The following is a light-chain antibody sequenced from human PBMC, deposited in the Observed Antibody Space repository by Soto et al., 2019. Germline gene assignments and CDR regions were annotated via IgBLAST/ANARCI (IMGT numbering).Light chain of an antibody. Sequence: QSALTQPASVSGSPGQSITISCTGTSSDVGGYKYVSWYQQHPGKAPKLMIFEVNYRPSGVSNRFSGSKSGNTASLTISGLQAEDEGDYYCSSYTSSSTLEVFGTGTKLTVL. V-gene: IGLV2-14*01. J-gene: IGLJ1*01. CDR2: EVN. CDR1: SSDVGGYKY. CDR3: SSYTSSSTLEV.